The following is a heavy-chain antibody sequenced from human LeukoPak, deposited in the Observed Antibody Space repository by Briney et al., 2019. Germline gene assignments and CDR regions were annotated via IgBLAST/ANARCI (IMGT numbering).Heavy chain of an antibody. CDR3: ARGGLVSGTTNWFDP. CDR1: GGTFSRYA. J-gene: IGHJ5*02. CDR2: IIPIFGTA. D-gene: IGHD1-7*01. Sequence: SVKVSCKASGGTFSRYAISWVRQAPGQGLEWMGGIIPIFGTANYAQKFQGRVTITTDESTSTAYMELSSLRSEDTAVYYCARGGLVSGTTNWFDPWGQGTLVTVSS. V-gene: IGHV1-69*05.